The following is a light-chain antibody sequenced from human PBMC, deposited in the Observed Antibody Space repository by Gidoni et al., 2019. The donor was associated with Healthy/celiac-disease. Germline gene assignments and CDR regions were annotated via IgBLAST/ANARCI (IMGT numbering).Light chain of an antibody. CDR2: QDS. CDR1: KLGDKY. V-gene: IGLV3-1*01. J-gene: IGLJ2*01. CDR3: QAWDSSTVV. Sequence: SYELTQPPSVSVSPGQTASIPCPEDKLGDKYACWYQQKPGKSPGLVIYQDSKRPSGLPEGFSGSNPGNTATLTISGTQAMDEADYYCQAWDSSTVVFGGGTKLTVL.